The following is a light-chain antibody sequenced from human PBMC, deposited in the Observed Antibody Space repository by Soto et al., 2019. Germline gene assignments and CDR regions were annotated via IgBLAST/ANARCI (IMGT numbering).Light chain of an antibody. V-gene: IGLV4-60*03. CDR1: SGHSGHI. CDR3: ETWDSYTHV. J-gene: IGLJ7*01. Sequence: QPVLTQSSSASASLGSSVKLTCTLSSGHSGHIIAWHQQQPGKAPRYLMKLEGGTYNQGSGVPDRYSGSSSGPDRYLTISNLQSEDEADYYCETWDSYTHVFGTGTQLTVL. CDR2: LEGGTY.